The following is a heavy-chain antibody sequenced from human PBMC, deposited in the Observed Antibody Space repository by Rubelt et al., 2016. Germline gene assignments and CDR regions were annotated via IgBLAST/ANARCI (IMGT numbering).Heavy chain of an antibody. CDR3: ARGGEARGSYQPTCFDY. Sequence: QVQLQQWGPGLVKPSETLSLTCTVSGGSISSSSYYWGWIRQPPGKGLEWIGSIYYSGSTNYNPSLKGRVPISVDTSKNQFSLQLSSVTAADTAVYYCARGGEARGSYQPTCFDYWGQGTLVTVSS. CDR1: GGSISSSSYY. CDR2: IYYSGST. J-gene: IGHJ4*02. D-gene: IGHD1-26*01. V-gene: IGHV4-39*07.